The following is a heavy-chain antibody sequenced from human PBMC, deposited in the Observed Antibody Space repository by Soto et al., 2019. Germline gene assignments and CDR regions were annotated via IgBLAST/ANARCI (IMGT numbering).Heavy chain of an antibody. V-gene: IGHV3-30*18. CDR2: ISYDGSNK. CDR1: GFTFSSYG. CDR3: AKDHYTVTGNYWYFDL. D-gene: IGHD4-17*01. Sequence: QVQLVESGGGVVQPGRSLRLSCAASGFTFSSYGMHWVRQAPGKGLEWVAVISYDGSNKYYADSVKGRLTISRDKSKNTLYLQMHSLRAEATAVYYCAKDHYTVTGNYWYFDLWGRGTLVTVSS. J-gene: IGHJ2*01.